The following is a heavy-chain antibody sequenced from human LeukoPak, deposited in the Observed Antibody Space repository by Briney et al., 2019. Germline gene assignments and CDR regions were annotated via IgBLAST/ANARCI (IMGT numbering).Heavy chain of an antibody. J-gene: IGHJ4*02. V-gene: IGHV4-59*08. D-gene: IGHD1-26*01. CDR2: IHDSGST. Sequence: SETLSLTCTLSGGSIRRYYWSCVREPPGEGLEWVAHIHDSGSTSYNPSLKSRLTMSVDTSKNQFSLRLSSVTAADTAVYYCARHLNAGSYPLDHWGQGTPVTVSA. CDR3: ARHLNAGSYPLDH. CDR1: GGSIRRYY.